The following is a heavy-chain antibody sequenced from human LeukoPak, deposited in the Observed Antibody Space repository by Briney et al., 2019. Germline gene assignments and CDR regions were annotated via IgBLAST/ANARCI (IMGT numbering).Heavy chain of an antibody. CDR3: ARAQRDGYNFNWFDP. Sequence: GGSLRLSCAASGFTFSSYAMHWVRQAPGKGLEWVAVISYDGSNKYYADSVKGRFTISRDNSKNTLYLQMNSLRAEDTAVYYCARAQRDGYNFNWFDPWGQGTLVTVSS. CDR2: ISYDGSNK. J-gene: IGHJ5*02. D-gene: IGHD5-24*01. CDR1: GFTFSSYA. V-gene: IGHV3-30-3*01.